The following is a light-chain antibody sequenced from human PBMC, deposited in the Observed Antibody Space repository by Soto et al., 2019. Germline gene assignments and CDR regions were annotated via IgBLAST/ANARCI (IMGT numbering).Light chain of an antibody. CDR2: GAS. CDR1: QSVSSSY. Sequence: EIVLTQSPGTLSLSPGERATLSCRASQSVSSSYLAWYQRKPGQAPRLLIYGASSRATGIPDRFSGSGSGTDFILTISRLEPEDSAVYYCQQYGSSPQTFGQGTKLEIK. V-gene: IGKV3-20*01. J-gene: IGKJ2*01. CDR3: QQYGSSPQT.